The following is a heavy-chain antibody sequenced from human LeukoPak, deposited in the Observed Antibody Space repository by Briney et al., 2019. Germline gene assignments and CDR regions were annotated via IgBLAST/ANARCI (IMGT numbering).Heavy chain of an antibody. Sequence: AASVKVSCKASGGTFSSYAISWVRQAPGQGLEWMGGIIPIFGTANYAQKFQGRVTITADESTSTAYMELSSLRSEDTAVYYCARDLDYGDYPRAFDYWGQGTLVTVSS. J-gene: IGHJ4*02. CDR1: GGTFSSYA. CDR2: IIPIFGTA. D-gene: IGHD4-17*01. CDR3: ARDLDYGDYPRAFDY. V-gene: IGHV1-69*13.